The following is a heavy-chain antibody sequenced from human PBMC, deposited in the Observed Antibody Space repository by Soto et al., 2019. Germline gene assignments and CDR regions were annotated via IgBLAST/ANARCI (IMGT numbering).Heavy chain of an antibody. V-gene: IGHV3-33*03. D-gene: IGHD6-6*01. CDR2: IWDDGSNK. Sequence: PGGSLRLSCAASGFTFRNYHMHWVRQGPAKGLEWVAVIWDDGSNKMYADSVKGRFTISRDNSKNTLYLQMNSLRVEDTAVYYCAIIGSSPLNFDSWGQGT. CDR1: GFTFRNYH. CDR3: AIIGSSPLNFDS. J-gene: IGHJ4*02.